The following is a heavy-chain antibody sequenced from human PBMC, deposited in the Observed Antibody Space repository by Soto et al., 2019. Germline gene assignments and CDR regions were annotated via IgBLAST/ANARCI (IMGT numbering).Heavy chain of an antibody. CDR3: ATIKGIVVVPAGHFDY. V-gene: IGHV3-23*01. Sequence: GGSLRLSCAASGFTFSSYAMSWVRQAPGKGLEWVSAISGSGGSTYYADSVMGRFTISRDNSKNTLYLQMNSLRAEDTAVYYCATIKGIVVVPAGHFDYWGQGTLVTVSS. CDR1: GFTFSSYA. D-gene: IGHD2-2*01. CDR2: ISGSGGST. J-gene: IGHJ4*02.